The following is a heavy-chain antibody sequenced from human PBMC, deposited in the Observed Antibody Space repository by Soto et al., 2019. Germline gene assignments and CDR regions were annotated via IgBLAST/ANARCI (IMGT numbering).Heavy chain of an antibody. D-gene: IGHD5-18*01. CDR3: ARDFDIITAMDIFDY. J-gene: IGHJ4*02. CDR2: INSDGSST. Sequence: PGGSLRLSCAASGFTFSSYWMDWVRQAPGKGLVWVSRINSDGSSTSYADSVKGRFTISRDNAKNTLYLQMNSLRAEDTAVYYCARDFDIITAMDIFDYWGQGTLVTVSS. CDR1: GFTFSSYW. V-gene: IGHV3-74*01.